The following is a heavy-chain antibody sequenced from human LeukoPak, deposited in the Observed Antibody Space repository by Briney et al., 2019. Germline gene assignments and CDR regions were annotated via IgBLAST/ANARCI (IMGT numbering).Heavy chain of an antibody. CDR2: ISGSGSTK. CDR3: VTFVAVALDY. D-gene: IGHD6-19*01. J-gene: IGHJ4*02. CDR1: GFTFRSHE. Sequence: GGSLRHSCAASGFTFRSHEMNWVRQAPGKGLEWVSYISGSGSTKYYADSVKGRFTISRDNARNSVYLQMNSLRAEDTAVYYCVTFVAVALDYWGRGTLVTVSS. V-gene: IGHV3-48*03.